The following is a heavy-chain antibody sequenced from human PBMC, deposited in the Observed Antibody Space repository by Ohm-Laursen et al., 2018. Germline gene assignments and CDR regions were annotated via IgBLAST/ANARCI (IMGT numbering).Heavy chain of an antibody. CDR1: GFTFSSYA. Sequence: GSLRLSCAASGFTFSSYATSWVRQAPGKGLEWVSAISGSGGSTYYADSVKGRFTISRDNSKNTLYLQMNSLRAEDTAVYYCAKASPDYSGNLLSPVDFDYWGQGTLVTVSS. V-gene: IGHV3-23*01. CDR3: AKASPDYSGNLLSPVDFDY. D-gene: IGHD1-26*01. J-gene: IGHJ4*02. CDR2: ISGSGGST.